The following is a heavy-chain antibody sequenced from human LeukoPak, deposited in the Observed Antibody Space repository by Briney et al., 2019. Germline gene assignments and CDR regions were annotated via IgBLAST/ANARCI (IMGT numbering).Heavy chain of an antibody. CDR2: IKSKTDGGTT. V-gene: IGHV3-15*01. J-gene: IGHJ6*03. Sequence: PGGSLRLSCAASGFTFSNAWMSWVRQAPGKGLEWVGRIKSKTDGGTTDYAAPVKGRFTISRDDSKNTMYLKMNSLKTEDTAVYYCTTQFVLQFLEWLREPFYYYYYMYVWGKGTTVTVSS. CDR1: GFTFSNAW. D-gene: IGHD3-3*01. CDR3: TTQFVLQFLEWLREPFYYYYYMYV.